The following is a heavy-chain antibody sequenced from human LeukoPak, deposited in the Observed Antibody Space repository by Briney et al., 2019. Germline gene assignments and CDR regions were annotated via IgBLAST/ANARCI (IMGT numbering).Heavy chain of an antibody. Sequence: GGSLRLSCAASGFTFSTYPMNWVRQAPGKGLEWVSYISSRSSTIYYADSVKGRFTISRDNAKNSLYLQMNSLRAEDTAVYYCATGDYTSPLDYWGQGALVTVSS. CDR2: ISSRSSTI. J-gene: IGHJ4*02. CDR3: ATGDYTSPLDY. D-gene: IGHD3-3*01. V-gene: IGHV3-48*01. CDR1: GFTFSTYP.